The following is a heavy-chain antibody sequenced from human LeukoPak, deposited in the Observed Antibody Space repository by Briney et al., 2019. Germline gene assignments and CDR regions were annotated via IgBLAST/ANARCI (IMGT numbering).Heavy chain of an antibody. CDR3: ARLNGGYEAFDV. J-gene: IGHJ3*01. CDR1: GGSISGYY. Sequence: PSETLSLTCTVSGGSISGYYWSWIRQPPEKGLECIGYIYYSGSTNYNPSLKSRVTISVDTSKNQFSLKLSSVTAADTAVYYCARLNGGYEAFDVWGQGTVVTVSS. D-gene: IGHD4-23*01. CDR2: IYYSGST. V-gene: IGHV4-59*01.